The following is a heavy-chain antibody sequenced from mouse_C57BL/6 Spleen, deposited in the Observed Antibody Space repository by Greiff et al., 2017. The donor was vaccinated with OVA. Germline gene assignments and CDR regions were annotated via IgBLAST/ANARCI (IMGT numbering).Heavy chain of an antibody. CDR3: TSPLYYYGSSYGAMDY. J-gene: IGHJ4*01. D-gene: IGHD1-1*01. CDR2: IRNKANNHAT. V-gene: IGHV6-6*01. CDR1: GFTFSDAW. Sequence: EVKVVESGGGLVQPGGSMKLSCAASGFTFSDAWMDWVRQSPEKGLEWVAEIRNKANNHATYYAESVKGRFTISRDDSKSSVYLQMNSLRAEDTGIYYCTSPLYYYGSSYGAMDYWGQGTSVTVSS.